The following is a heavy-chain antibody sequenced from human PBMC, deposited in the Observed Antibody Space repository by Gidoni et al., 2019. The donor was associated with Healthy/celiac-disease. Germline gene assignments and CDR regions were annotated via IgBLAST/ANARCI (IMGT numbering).Heavy chain of an antibody. J-gene: IGHJ6*02. V-gene: IGHV1-46*01. CDR2: INPRGGST. CDR1: GYTFTSYY. D-gene: IGHD3-3*01. CDR3: AREPGLTIFGAHMDV. Sequence: QVQLVQSGAEVKKPGASVKVSCKASGYTFTSYYMPWVRQAPGQGLEWMGIINPRGGSTSYAQKFQGRVTMTRDTSTSTVYMELSSLRSEDTAVYYCAREPGLTIFGAHMDVWGQGTTVTVSS.